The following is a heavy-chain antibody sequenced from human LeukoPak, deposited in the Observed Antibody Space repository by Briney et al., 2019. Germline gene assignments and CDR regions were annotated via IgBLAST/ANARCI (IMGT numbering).Heavy chain of an antibody. V-gene: IGHV3-21*01. CDR1: GFTLSSYS. D-gene: IGHD3-9*01. Sequence: PGGSLRLSCAASGFTLSSYSMNWVRQAPGKGLEWVSSISSSSSYIYYADSVKGRFTISRDNAKNSLYLQMNSLRAEDTAVYYCARGGHPSYYDILTGYYPEWATKGYFDYWGQGTLVTVSS. CDR3: ARGGHPSYYDILTGYYPEWATKGYFDY. J-gene: IGHJ4*02. CDR2: ISSSSSYI.